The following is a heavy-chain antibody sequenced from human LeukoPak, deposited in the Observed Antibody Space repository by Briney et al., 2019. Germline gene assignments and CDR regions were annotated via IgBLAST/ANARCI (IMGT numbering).Heavy chain of an antibody. CDR1: GGSIRSSTYY. V-gene: IGHV4-39*07. D-gene: IGHD3-3*01. CDR3: ARDPVHYDFWSGYYTGRYFDY. J-gene: IGHJ4*02. CDR2: IFYSGRT. Sequence: SETLSLTCTVSGGSIRSSTYYWGWIRQPPGKGLEWIGSIFYSGRTYYNPSLKSRVTISVDTSKNQFSLKLSSVTAADTAVYYCARDPVHYDFWSGYYTGRYFDYWGQGTLVTVSS.